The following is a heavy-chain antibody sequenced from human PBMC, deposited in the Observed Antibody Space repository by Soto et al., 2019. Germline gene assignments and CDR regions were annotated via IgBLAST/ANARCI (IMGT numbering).Heavy chain of an antibody. CDR2: ISAYNGNT. CDR1: GYTFTSYG. Sequence: QVQLVQSGAEVKKPGASVKVSCKASGYTFTSYGISWVRQAPGQGLEWMGWISAYNGNTNYAQKLQGRVTMTTDTSTSTAYTELRSLRSDDTAVYSCARDPPYSSGWYAGFDPWGQGTLVTVSS. CDR3: ARDPPYSSGWYAGFDP. V-gene: IGHV1-18*01. J-gene: IGHJ5*02. D-gene: IGHD6-19*01.